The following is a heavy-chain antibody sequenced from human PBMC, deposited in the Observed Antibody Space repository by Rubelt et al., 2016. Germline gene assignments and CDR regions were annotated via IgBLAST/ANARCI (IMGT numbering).Heavy chain of an antibody. CDR1: GGTFSSYA. CDR2: IIPIFGTA. J-gene: IGHJ4*02. Sequence: QVQLVQSGAEVKKPGSSVKVSCKASGGTFSSYAISWVRQAPGQGLEWMGGIIPIFGTANYAQRFQGRVTMTEDTSTDTAYMELSSLRSEDTAVYYCATGQYSSGCDYWGQGTLVTVSS. V-gene: IGHV1-69*06. CDR3: ATGQYSSGCDY. D-gene: IGHD6-19*01.